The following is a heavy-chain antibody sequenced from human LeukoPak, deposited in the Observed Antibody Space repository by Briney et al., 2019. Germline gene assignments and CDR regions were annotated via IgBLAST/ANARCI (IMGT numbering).Heavy chain of an antibody. J-gene: IGHJ4*02. D-gene: IGHD6-13*01. V-gene: IGHV1-18*04. CDR2: ISAYTGNT. CDR3: ARQYSNGWYEDY. CDR1: GYTFTSYY. Sequence: ASVKVSCKASGYTFTSYYMHWVRQAPGQGLEWMGWISAYTGNTNYAQNVQGRVTMTTDTSTNTAYMEMRSLRSDDTAVYYCARQYSNGWYEDYWGQGTLVTVSS.